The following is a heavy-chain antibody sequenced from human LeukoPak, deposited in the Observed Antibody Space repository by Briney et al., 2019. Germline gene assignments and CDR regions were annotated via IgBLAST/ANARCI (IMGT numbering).Heavy chain of an antibody. CDR1: GGSISSYY. CDR3: ARGMVIPDY. V-gene: IGHV4-59*01. CDR2: IYYSGSN. D-gene: IGHD2-21*01. Sequence: PSETLSLTCTVSGGSISSYYWSWIRQPPGKGLEWIGYIYYSGSNNYNPSLKSRVTISVDTSKNQFSLKLTSVTAADTAVYYCARGMVIPDYWGQGTLVTVSS. J-gene: IGHJ4*02.